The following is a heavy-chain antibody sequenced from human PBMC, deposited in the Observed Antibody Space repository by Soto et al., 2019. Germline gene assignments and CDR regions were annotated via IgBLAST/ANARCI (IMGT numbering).Heavy chain of an antibody. CDR2: IYYSGST. D-gene: IGHD6-19*01. V-gene: IGHV4-39*01. CDR1: GGSISSSSYY. J-gene: IGHJ5*02. CDR3: ASHADSSGWADRWFDP. Sequence: QLQLQESGPGLVKPSETLSLTCTVSGGSISSSSYYWGWIRQPPGKGLEWIGSIYYSGSTYYNPSLKSRVTISGDTSKNQFSLKLSSVTAADTAVYYCASHADSSGWADRWFDPWGQGTLVTVSS.